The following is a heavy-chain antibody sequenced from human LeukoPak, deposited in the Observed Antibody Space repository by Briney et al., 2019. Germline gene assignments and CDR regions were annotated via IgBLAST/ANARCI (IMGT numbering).Heavy chain of an antibody. CDR1: GFTVSSNY. V-gene: IGHV3-53*01. CDR3: AKAGPYYSDS. J-gene: IGHJ4*02. Sequence: GGSLRLSCAASGFTVSSNYMSWVRQAPGKGLEWVSVIYSGGSTYYADSVKGRFTISRDNSKNTLFLQMNSLTAEDTAVYYCAKAGPYYSDSWGQGTLVTVSS. CDR2: IYSGGST.